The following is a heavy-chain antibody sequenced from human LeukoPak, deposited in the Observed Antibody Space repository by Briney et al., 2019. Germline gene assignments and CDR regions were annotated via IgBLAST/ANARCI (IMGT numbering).Heavy chain of an antibody. V-gene: IGHV3-66*01. D-gene: IGHD6-19*01. Sequence: TGGSLRLSCAASGFTVSSNYMSWVRQAPGKGLEWVSVIYSGGSTYYAVSVKGRFTISRDNSKNTLYLQMNSLRAEDTAVYYCAGALIAVAGPFDYWGQGTLVTVSS. CDR2: IYSGGST. CDR3: AGALIAVAGPFDY. CDR1: GFTVSSNY. J-gene: IGHJ4*02.